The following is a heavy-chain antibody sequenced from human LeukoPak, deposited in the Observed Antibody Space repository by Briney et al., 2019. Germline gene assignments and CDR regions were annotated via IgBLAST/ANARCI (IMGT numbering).Heavy chain of an antibody. J-gene: IGHJ3*02. Sequence: GASVKVSCKASGYTFTSYGFNWVRQAPGQGLEWMGWIIAYNGNTNYAQKLQGRVTMTTDTSTSTAYMELRSLRSEDTAVYYCAIPTCGGSDGSPDCAFDIWGQGTMVTVSS. D-gene: IGHD1-26*01. CDR1: GYTFTSYG. V-gene: IGHV1-18*01. CDR2: IIAYNGNT. CDR3: AIPTCGGSDGSPDCAFDI.